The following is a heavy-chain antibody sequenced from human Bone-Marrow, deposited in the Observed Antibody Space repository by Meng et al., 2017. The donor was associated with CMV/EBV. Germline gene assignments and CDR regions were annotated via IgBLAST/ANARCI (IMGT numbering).Heavy chain of an antibody. CDR3: ARAGNDNVVVSPISLQH. D-gene: IGHD2-21*01. CDR1: GFTFSSYA. J-gene: IGHJ1*01. V-gene: IGHV3-30-3*01. CDR2: KSYDGSNK. Sequence: GGSLRLSCAASGFTFSSYAMHWVRQAPGKGLEWVAVKSYDGSNKYYADSVKGRFTISRDNSKNTLYLQMNSLRAEDTAVYYCARAGNDNVVVSPISLQHWGQGTLVTVSS.